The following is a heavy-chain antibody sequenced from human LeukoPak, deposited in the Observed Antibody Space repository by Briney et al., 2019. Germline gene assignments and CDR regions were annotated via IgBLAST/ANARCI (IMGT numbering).Heavy chain of an antibody. D-gene: IGHD2-8*01. V-gene: IGHV4-34*01. CDR3: ARGILVTVYAAFDY. CDR1: GGSFSGYY. J-gene: IGHJ4*02. CDR2: IIHSGST. Sequence: SETLSLTCAVYGGSFSGYYWTWIRQSPGMGLEWIGEIIHSGSTNYNPSLTSRVTISVDTSKNQFSLELSSVTAADTAVYYCARGILVTVYAAFDYWGQGTLVTVSS.